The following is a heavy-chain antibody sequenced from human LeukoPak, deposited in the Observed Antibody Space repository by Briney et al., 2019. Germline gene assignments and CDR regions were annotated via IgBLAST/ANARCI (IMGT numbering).Heavy chain of an antibody. CDR1: GFTFNNYG. CDR2: ISCDGGTQ. V-gene: IGHV3-30*18. J-gene: IGHJ4*02. D-gene: IGHD1-14*01. Sequence: GGSLRLSCAASGFTFNNYGMQWVRQTPDKELEWVTVISCDGGTQYYADSVKGRFTVSRDDSKNTLFLQMNSLRAEDTAVYYCAKEANHCSSRHYDYWGQGILVTVSS. CDR3: AKEANHCSSRHYDY.